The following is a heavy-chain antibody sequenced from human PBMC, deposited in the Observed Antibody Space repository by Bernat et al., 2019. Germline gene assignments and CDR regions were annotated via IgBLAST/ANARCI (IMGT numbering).Heavy chain of an antibody. Sequence: QITLKESGPTLVKPTQTLTLTCTFSGFSLSTSGVGVGWIRQPPGKALEWLALIYWDDDKRYSPSLKSRLTITKDTSKNQVVLTMTNMDPVDTATYYCAHPSAKELRGAFDSWGQGTMVTVSS. CDR2: IYWDDDK. CDR3: AHPSAKELRGAFDS. CDR1: GFSLSTSGVG. D-gene: IGHD1-7*01. J-gene: IGHJ3*02. V-gene: IGHV2-5*02.